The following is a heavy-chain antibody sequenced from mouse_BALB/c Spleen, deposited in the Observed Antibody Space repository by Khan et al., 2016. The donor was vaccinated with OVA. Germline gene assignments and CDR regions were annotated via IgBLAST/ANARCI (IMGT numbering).Heavy chain of an antibody. CDR1: GYSITSDYA. Sequence: EVQLQESGPGLVKPSQSLSLTCTVTGYSITSDYAWDWIRQFPGNKLEWMGYISYGGSTSYNPSLNSRISITRDTSKNQFFLQFNSVTTEDTATYYCARKNYYGYAMDYWGQGTSVTVSS. J-gene: IGHJ4*01. CDR3: ARKNYYGYAMDY. CDR2: ISYGGST. D-gene: IGHD1-1*01. V-gene: IGHV3-2*02.